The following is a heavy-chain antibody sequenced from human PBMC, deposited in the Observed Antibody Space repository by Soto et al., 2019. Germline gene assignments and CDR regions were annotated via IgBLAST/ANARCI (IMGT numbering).Heavy chain of an antibody. CDR3: ARDAGDTAMVYYCGMDV. D-gene: IGHD5-18*01. CDR1: GYTFTSYY. Sequence: ASVKVSCKASGYTFTSYYMHWVRQAPGQGLEWMGIINPSGGSTSYAQKFQGRVTMTRDTSTSTVYMELSSLRSEDTAVYYCARDAGDTAMVYYCGMDVWGQGTTVTVSS. V-gene: IGHV1-46*01. J-gene: IGHJ6*02. CDR2: INPSGGST.